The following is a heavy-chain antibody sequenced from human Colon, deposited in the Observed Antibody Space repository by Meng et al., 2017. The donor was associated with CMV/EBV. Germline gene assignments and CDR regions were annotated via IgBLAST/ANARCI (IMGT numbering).Heavy chain of an antibody. CDR3: ARTKAAAGTWRWFDP. CDR1: GYTFTGYY. V-gene: IGHV1-2*02. CDR2: INPNSGGT. J-gene: IGHJ5*02. Sequence: ASVKVSCKASGYTFTGYYMHWVRQAPGQGLEWMGWINPNSGGTNYAQKFQGRVTMTRDTSISTACMELSRLRSDDTAVYYCARTKAAAGTWRWFDPWGQGTLVTVSS. D-gene: IGHD6-13*01.